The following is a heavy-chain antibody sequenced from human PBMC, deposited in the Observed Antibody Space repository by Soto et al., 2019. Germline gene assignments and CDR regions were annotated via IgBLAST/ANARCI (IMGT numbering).Heavy chain of an antibody. CDR1: GFTFSDFG. CDR2: IWRDGSEE. V-gene: IGHV3-33*01. J-gene: IGHJ4*02. Sequence: PGGSLRLSCAASGFTFSDFGMHWVRQVPGKGLEWVSIIWRDGSEEYYADSVKDRFAISRDNSKNTLYLRMDSLRPEDTAVYYCARDGIAGTAFRGYLDYWGPGTLVTVSS. D-gene: IGHD1-7*01. CDR3: ARDGIAGTAFRGYLDY.